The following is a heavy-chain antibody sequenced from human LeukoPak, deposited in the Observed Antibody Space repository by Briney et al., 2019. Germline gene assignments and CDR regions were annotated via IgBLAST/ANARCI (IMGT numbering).Heavy chain of an antibody. CDR2: IQPDGGEK. Sequence: SGGSLRLSCAASGFTVSSNEMSWVRQAPGKGLEWVANIQPDGGEKHYVDSVKGRFSISRDNAKNSLFLQMDSLRAEDTAVYYCVRRTAQTETGGFFDYWGQGTLVTVSS. CDR3: VRRTAQTETGGFFDY. J-gene: IGHJ4*02. V-gene: IGHV3-7*01. D-gene: IGHD5-18*01. CDR1: GFTVSSNE.